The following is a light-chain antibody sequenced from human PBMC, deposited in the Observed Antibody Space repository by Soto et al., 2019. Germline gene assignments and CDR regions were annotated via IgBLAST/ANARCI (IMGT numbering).Light chain of an antibody. V-gene: IGLV3-21*02. CDR2: DAS. J-gene: IGLJ1*01. CDR3: QVWDSSSDHYV. Sequence: SYELTQPPSVSVAPGQTARITCGGNNIGSKSVHWYQQKPGQAPVLVVFDASDRPSGIPERFSGFNSGKTATLTISRVEAGDEADYYCQVWDSSSDHYVFGTGTNVTVL. CDR1: NIGSKS.